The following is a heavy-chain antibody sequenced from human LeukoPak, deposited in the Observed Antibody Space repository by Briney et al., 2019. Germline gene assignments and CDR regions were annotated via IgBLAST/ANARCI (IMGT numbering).Heavy chain of an antibody. CDR1: GGSISSGGYS. CDR3: ARVSILPGTPSDY. Sequence: SETLSLTCAVSGGSISSGGYSWSWIRQPPGKGLEWIGYIYHSGSTYYNPSLKSRVTISVDRSKNQFSLKLSSVTAADTAVYYCARVSILPGTPSDYWGQGTLVTVSS. D-gene: IGHD1-26*01. V-gene: IGHV4-30-2*01. J-gene: IGHJ4*02. CDR2: IYHSGST.